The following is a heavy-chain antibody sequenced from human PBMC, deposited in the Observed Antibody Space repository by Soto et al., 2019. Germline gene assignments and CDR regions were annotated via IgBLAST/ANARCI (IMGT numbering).Heavy chain of an antibody. V-gene: IGHV4-59*01. CDR2: LYYGRSA. D-gene: IGHD3-22*01. Sequence: QVQLQESGPGLVKPSETLSLTCAVSGDSISSYYCMWIRQPPGKGLESIGYLYYGRSANYNPSLKSRVTLSVDTSTTQCSLTLSSMTAAETAVYYCALRSMAVVPEYWGQGTLVTVSS. CDR3: ALRSMAVVPEY. J-gene: IGHJ4*02. CDR1: GDSISSYY.